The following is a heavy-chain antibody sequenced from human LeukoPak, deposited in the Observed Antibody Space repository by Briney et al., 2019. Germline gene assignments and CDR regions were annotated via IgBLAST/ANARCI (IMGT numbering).Heavy chain of an antibody. CDR3: AGTDILTGYRNQKGWFDP. D-gene: IGHD3-9*01. Sequence: SETLSLTCTVSGGSISSGDYYWSWIRQPPGKGLEWIGYIYYSGTTYYNPSLQSRITISVDTSKNQFSLKLNSVTAADTAVYYCAGTDILTGYRNQKGWFDPWGQGTLVTVSS. CDR1: GGSISSGDYY. CDR2: IYYSGTT. V-gene: IGHV4-30-4*01. J-gene: IGHJ5*02.